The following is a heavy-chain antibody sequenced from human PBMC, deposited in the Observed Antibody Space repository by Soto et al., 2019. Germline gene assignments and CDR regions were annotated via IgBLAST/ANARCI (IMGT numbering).Heavy chain of an antibody. CDR1: GYIFTNND. J-gene: IGHJ5*02. D-gene: IGHD3-10*02. V-gene: IGHV1-8*01. Sequence: AAVQVSCKASGYIFTNNDVSWVRQATGQGLVWMRWINPGSCDTGYSEKFQGRVTMTKNISIATPYMELSSLRADDTAIYFCARMARFCSLNCFDPWGQGTLVTVSS. CDR3: ARMARFCSLNCFDP. CDR2: INPGSCDT.